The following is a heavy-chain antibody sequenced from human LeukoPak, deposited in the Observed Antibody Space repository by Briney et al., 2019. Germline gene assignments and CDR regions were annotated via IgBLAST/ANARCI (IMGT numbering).Heavy chain of an antibody. CDR3: YWGATAAGRFDY. D-gene: IGHD6-13*01. Sequence: GGSLRLSCAASGFTFSSYSINWVRQAPGKGLGWGSSNHSSSSNIYSAHPVKGRFTISRDNAKNSLYLQMNSLRVEDTAVYYCYWGATAAGRFDYWGQGTLVTVSS. J-gene: IGHJ4*02. CDR2: NHSSSSNI. CDR1: GFTFSSYS. V-gene: IGHV3-21*01.